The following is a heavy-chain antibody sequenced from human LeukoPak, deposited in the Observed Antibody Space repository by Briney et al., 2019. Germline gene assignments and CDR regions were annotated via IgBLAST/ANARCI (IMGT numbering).Heavy chain of an antibody. V-gene: IGHV1-3*01. CDR2: INAGNGNT. Sequence: ASVNVSCKASGYTFTSYAMHWVRQAPGQRLEWMGWINAGNGNTKYSQKFQGRVTITRDTSASTAYMELSSLRSEDTAVYYCARDRNVVRGVILSNWFDPWGQGTLVTVSS. J-gene: IGHJ5*02. CDR3: ARDRNVVRGVILSNWFDP. CDR1: GYTFTSYA. D-gene: IGHD3-10*01.